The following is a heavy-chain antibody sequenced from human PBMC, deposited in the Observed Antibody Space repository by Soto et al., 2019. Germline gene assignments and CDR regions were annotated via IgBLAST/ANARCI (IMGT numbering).Heavy chain of an antibody. CDR2: IYYSGST. J-gene: IGHJ4*02. CDR3: ARVTAAAGTSYYFDY. V-gene: IGHV4-30-4*01. CDR1: GGSISSGDYY. Sequence: QVQLQESGPGLVKPSQTLSLTCTVSGGSISSGDYYWSWIRQPPGKGLEWIGYIYYSGSTYYNPSLKGGVTISVDTSKNQSSLKLSSVTAADTAVYYCARVTAAAGTSYYFDYWGQGTLVTVSS. D-gene: IGHD6-13*01.